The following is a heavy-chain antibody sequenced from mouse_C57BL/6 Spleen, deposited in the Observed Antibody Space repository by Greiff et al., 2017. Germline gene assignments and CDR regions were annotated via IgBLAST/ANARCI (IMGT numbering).Heavy chain of an antibody. CDR3: ARCAAVDYAWFAY. J-gene: IGHJ3*01. V-gene: IGHV1-19*01. CDR2: INPYNGGT. CDR1: GYTFTDYY. Sequence: VQLKESGPVLVKPGASVKMSCKASGYTFTDYYMNWVKQSHGKSLEWIGVINPYNGGTSYNQKFKGKATLTVDKSSSTAYMELNSLTSEDSAVYYCARCAAVDYAWFAYWGQGTLVTVAA. D-gene: IGHD2-4*01.